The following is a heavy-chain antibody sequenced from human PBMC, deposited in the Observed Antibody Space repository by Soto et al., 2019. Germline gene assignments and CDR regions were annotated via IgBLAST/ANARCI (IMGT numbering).Heavy chain of an antibody. J-gene: IGHJ5*02. Sequence: TLSLTCTVSGGSISSSYWSWIRLPPGKELKWIGYIYYSGSTNYNPSLKSRVTISVDTSKNQFSLKLSSVTAADTAVYYCARIRGYYYGYDPMRFDPWGQGTLVTLSS. CDR2: IYYSGST. CDR3: ARIRGYYYGYDPMRFDP. CDR1: GGSISSSY. V-gene: IGHV4-59*01. D-gene: IGHD5-18*01.